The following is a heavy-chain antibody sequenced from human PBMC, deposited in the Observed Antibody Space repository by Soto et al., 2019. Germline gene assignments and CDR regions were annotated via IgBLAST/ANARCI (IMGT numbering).Heavy chain of an antibody. CDR1: GGSISSFY. CDR3: ARGSSRWDY. V-gene: IGHV4-4*07. Sequence: SETLSLTCTVSGGSISSFYWSWIRQPAGKGLEWIGRISSSGRNKYNASPKSRVSMLVNTSTNNLSLRLRSMPAADTAMYYYARGSSRWDYWGQGTLVTVSS. CDR2: ISSSGRN. J-gene: IGHJ4*02. D-gene: IGHD6-13*01.